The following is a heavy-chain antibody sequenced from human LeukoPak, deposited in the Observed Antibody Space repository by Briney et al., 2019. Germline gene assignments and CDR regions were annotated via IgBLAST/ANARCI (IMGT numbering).Heavy chain of an antibody. Sequence: PGGSLRLSCAASGFTFSSYSMNWVRQAPGKGLEWVSYISSDSRTIYYADSVKGRFTISRDNAKNSLYLQMKSLRDEDTAVYYCARDKSVGATPFDYWGQGTLVTVSS. J-gene: IGHJ4*02. CDR1: GFTFSSYS. V-gene: IGHV3-48*02. CDR3: ARDKSVGATPFDY. D-gene: IGHD1-26*01. CDR2: ISSDSRTI.